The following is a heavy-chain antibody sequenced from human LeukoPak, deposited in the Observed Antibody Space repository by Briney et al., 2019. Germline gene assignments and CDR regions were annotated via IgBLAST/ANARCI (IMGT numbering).Heavy chain of an antibody. J-gene: IGHJ4*02. Sequence: GGSLRLSCAASGFTFSSYAMSWVRQAPGKGLERVSAISGSGGSTYYADSVKGRFTISRDNSKNTLYLQMNSLRAEDAAVYYCARDGYSSSWLQPSKADVTKLGPPDYWGQGTLVTVSS. CDR1: GFTFSSYA. CDR3: ARDGYSSSWLQPSKADVTKLGPPDY. CDR2: ISGSGGST. V-gene: IGHV3-23*01. D-gene: IGHD6-13*01.